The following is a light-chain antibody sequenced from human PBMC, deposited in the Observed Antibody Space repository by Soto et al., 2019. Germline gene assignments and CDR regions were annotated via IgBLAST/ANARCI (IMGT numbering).Light chain of an antibody. CDR1: SSDVGGYNY. J-gene: IGLJ3*02. V-gene: IGLV2-8*01. Sequence: QSALTQPPSASGSPGQSVTISCTGTSSDVGGYNYVSWYQQHPGKAPKLMIYEVNKRHSGVPDRFSGSKSGNTASLTVSVLQAEDEADYYCTSRAGTTVVFGGGTKVTVL. CDR2: EVN. CDR3: TSRAGTTVV.